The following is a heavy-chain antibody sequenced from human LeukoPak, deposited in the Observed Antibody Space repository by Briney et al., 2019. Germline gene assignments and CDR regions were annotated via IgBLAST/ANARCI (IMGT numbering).Heavy chain of an antibody. CDR1: GFTFSSYG. J-gene: IGHJ4*02. V-gene: IGHV3-33*01. D-gene: IGHD3-10*01. CDR2: IWYDGSNK. Sequence: GGSLRLSCAASGFTFSSYGMHWVRQAPGKGLEWVAVIWYDGSNKYYADSVKGRFTISRDNSKNTLYLQMNSLRAEDTAVYYCARARYGSGSYHLDYWGQGTLVTVSS. CDR3: ARARYGSGSYHLDY.